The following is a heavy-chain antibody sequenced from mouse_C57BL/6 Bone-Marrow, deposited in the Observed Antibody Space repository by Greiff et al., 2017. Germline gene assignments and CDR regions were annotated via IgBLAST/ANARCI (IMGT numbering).Heavy chain of an antibody. V-gene: IGHV5-9-1*02. CDR1: GFTFSSYA. Sequence: EVKLMESGEGLVKPGGSLQLSCAASGFTFSSYAMSWVRQTPEKRLEWVAYISSGGDYIYYADTVKGRFTISRDNARNTLYLQMSSLKSEDTAMYYCTRGRGYDYDAAWFAYWGQGTLVTVSA. CDR3: TRGRGYDYDAAWFAY. D-gene: IGHD2-4*01. CDR2: ISSGGDYI. J-gene: IGHJ3*01.